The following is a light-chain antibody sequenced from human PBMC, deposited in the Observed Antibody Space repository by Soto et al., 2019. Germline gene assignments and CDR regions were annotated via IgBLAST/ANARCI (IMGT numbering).Light chain of an antibody. Sequence: DIVMTQSPDSLAVSLGERATINCKSGQSVLYSSNNKNCLAWYQQKPGQPPKLLIYWASTRESGVPDRFSGSGSGTDFTLTISSLQAEDVAVYYCQQYYSTPLTFGGGTKVEIK. CDR2: WAS. CDR3: QQYYSTPLT. CDR1: QSVLYSSNNKNC. V-gene: IGKV4-1*01. J-gene: IGKJ4*01.